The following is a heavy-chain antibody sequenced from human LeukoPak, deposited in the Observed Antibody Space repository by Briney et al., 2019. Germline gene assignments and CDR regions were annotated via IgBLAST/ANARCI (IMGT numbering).Heavy chain of an antibody. J-gene: IGHJ3*02. Sequence: SETLSLTCTVSGDSFSSYYWSWIRQPPGKGLEWIGYIYYSGSTNYNPSLKSRVTISVDTSKNQFSLKLSSVTAADTAVYYCARHRYGGDAFDIWGQGTMVTVSS. CDR3: ARHRYGGDAFDI. D-gene: IGHD3-10*01. V-gene: IGHV4-59*01. CDR2: IYYSGST. CDR1: GDSFSSYY.